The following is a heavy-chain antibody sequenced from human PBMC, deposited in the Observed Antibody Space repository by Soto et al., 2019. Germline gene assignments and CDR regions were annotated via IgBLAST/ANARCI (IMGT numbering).Heavy chain of an antibody. CDR3: ARDQANPPDYYYGMAV. CDR1: GYTFTSYY. CDR2: INPSGGST. J-gene: IGHJ6*02. V-gene: IGHV1-46*01. Sequence: GASVKVSCKASGYTFTSYYMHWVRQAPGQGLERMGIINPSGGSTSYAQKFQGRVTMTRDTSTSTVYMELSSLRSEDTAVYYCARDQANPPDYYYGMAVWGQGTTVTVSS.